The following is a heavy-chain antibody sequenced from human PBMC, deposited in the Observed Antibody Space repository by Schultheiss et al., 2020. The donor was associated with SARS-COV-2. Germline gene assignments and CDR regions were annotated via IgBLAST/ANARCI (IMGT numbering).Heavy chain of an antibody. D-gene: IGHD4-17*01. V-gene: IGHV6-1*01. J-gene: IGHJ4*02. Sequence: SETLSLTCAISGDSVSSNNAAWNWIRQSPSRGLEWLGRTYYRSKWYNDYAVSVKSRITINPDTSKSQFSLQLTSVTPEDTAVYYCARVYGDYGGFDYWGQGTLVTVSS. CDR2: TYYRSKWYN. CDR1: GDSVSSNNAA. CDR3: ARVYGDYGGFDY.